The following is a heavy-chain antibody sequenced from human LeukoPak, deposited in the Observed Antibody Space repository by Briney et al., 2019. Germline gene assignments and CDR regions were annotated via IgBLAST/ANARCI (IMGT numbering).Heavy chain of an antibody. CDR2: ISGSGGST. J-gene: IGHJ4*02. V-gene: IGHV3-23*01. Sequence: GSLRLSCAASGFTFSSYAMSWVRQAPGKGLEWVSTISGSGGSTYYADSVKGRFTISRDTSKNTLFLQMSSLRAEDTAVYYCAKASSGSYYFGIDYWGQGTLVTVSS. CDR1: GFTFSSYA. D-gene: IGHD1-26*01. CDR3: AKASSGSYYFGIDY.